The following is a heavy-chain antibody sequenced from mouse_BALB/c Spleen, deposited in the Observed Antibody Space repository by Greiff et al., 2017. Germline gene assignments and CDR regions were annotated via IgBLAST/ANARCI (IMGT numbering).Heavy chain of an antibody. CDR3: ARHRDYDEMDY. J-gene: IGHJ4*01. CDR1: GFTFSSYG. Sequence: EVQLVESGGDLVKPGGSLKLSCAASGFTFSSYGMSWVRQTPDKRLEWVATISSGGSYTYYPDSVKGRFTISRDNAKNTLYLQMSSLKSEDTAMYYCARHRDYDEMDYWGQGTSVTVSS. D-gene: IGHD2-4*01. V-gene: IGHV5-6*01. CDR2: ISSGGSYT.